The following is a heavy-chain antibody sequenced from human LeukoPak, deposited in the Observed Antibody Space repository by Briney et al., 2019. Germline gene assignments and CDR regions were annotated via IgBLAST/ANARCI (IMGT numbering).Heavy chain of an antibody. J-gene: IGHJ4*02. CDR2: ISYDGSNK. V-gene: IGHV3-30-3*01. CDR3: AKVFFMDY. D-gene: IGHD2-8*01. Sequence: PGGSLRLSCAASGFTFSSYAMHWVRQAPGKGLEWVAVISYDGSNKYYADSVKGRFTISRDNSKNTLYLQMNSLRAEDTAVYYCAKVFFMDYWGQGTLVTVSS. CDR1: GFTFSSYA.